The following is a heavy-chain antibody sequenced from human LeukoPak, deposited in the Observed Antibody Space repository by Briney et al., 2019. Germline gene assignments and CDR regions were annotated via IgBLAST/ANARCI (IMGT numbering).Heavy chain of an antibody. CDR1: GYSFTSYW. V-gene: IGHV5-51*01. D-gene: IGHD6-6*01. CDR2: IYPGDSDI. CDR3: ARHPSKAALLDS. J-gene: IGHJ4*02. Sequence: GESLKISCKGSGYSFTSYWIGWVRQMPGKSLEWMGIIYPGDSDIKYSPSFQGQVTISTDRSISTAYLQWSSLKASDTATYYCARHPSKAALLDSWGQGTLVTVSP.